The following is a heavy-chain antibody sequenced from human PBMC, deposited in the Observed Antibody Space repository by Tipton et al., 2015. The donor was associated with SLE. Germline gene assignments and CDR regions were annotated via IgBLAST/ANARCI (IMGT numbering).Heavy chain of an antibody. D-gene: IGHD3-16*01. CDR1: SGSISSNDYY. V-gene: IGHV4-39*01. CDR3: ARVGWGSGWSFFDY. Sequence: TLSLTCSVSSGSISSNDYYWGWIRQPPGKGLEWIGSIYYSGRTYYNPSLKSRVTISVDTSKNQFSLRLSSVTATDTAVYYCARVGWGSGWSFFDYWGQGTLVTVSS. J-gene: IGHJ4*02. CDR2: IYYSGRT.